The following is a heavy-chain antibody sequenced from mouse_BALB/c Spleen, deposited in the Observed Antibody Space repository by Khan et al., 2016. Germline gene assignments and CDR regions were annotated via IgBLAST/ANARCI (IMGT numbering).Heavy chain of an antibody. CDR2: ISYDGSN. CDR1: GYSITSGYY. V-gene: IGHV3-6*02. J-gene: IGHJ2*01. D-gene: IGHD2-2*01. CDR3: ARGRGLPLDY. Sequence: EVQLQESGPGLVKPSQSLSLTCSVTGYSITSGYYWNWIRQFPGNKLEWMGYISYDGSNNYNPYLKNRISITRDTSKNLFFLKLNSVTTEDTATYYCARGRGLPLDYWGQGTTLTVSS.